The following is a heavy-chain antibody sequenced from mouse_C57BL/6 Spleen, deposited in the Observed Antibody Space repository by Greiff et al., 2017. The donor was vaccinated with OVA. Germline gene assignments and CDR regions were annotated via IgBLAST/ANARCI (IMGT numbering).Heavy chain of an antibody. D-gene: IGHD2-1*01. V-gene: IGHV1-64*01. CDR1: GYTFTSYW. CDR2: IHPNSGST. J-gene: IGHJ3*01. Sequence: QVQLQQPGAELVKPGASVKLSCKASGYTFTSYWMHWVKQRPGQGLEWIGMIHPNSGSTNYNEKFKSKATLTVDKSSSTAYMQLSSLTSEDSAVYYCARSGDYGNPGFAYWGQGTLVTVSA. CDR3: ARSGDYGNPGFAY.